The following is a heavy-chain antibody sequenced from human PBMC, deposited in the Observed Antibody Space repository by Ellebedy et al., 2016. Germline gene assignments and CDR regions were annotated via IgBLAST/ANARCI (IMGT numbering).Heavy chain of an antibody. CDR1: GYTFTSYD. CDR3: VREDLYCSGAMCYTPDY. J-gene: IGHJ4*02. CDR2: MNPNSGNT. V-gene: IGHV1-8*01. D-gene: IGHD2-15*01. Sequence: ASVKVSCKASGYTFTSYDINWVRQATGQGLEWMGWMNPNSGNTGYAQKFQGRVTMTRNTSISTAYMELSSLRSEDTAVYYCVREDLYCSGAMCYTPDYWGQGALVTVSS.